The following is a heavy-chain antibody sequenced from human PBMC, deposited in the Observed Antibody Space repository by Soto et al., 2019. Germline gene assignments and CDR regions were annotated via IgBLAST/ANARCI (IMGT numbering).Heavy chain of an antibody. Sequence: ASVKVSCKASGYTFTNYAINWVRQAPGQGLEWMGWISAYNGNTNYAQKFQGRVTMTTDTSTSTAYMELRSLRSDDTAVYYCARVGRQYYYDDFLVYWGPGTLVTVSS. V-gene: IGHV1-18*01. CDR1: GYTFTNYA. CDR3: ARVGRQYYYDDFLVY. D-gene: IGHD3-22*01. J-gene: IGHJ4*02. CDR2: ISAYNGNT.